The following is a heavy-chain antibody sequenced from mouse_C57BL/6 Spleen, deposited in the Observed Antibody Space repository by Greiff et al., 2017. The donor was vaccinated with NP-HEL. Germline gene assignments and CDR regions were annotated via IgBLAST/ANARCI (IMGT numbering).Heavy chain of an antibody. J-gene: IGHJ3*01. CDR3: TREGLTGFAY. Sequence: EVKVEESGEGLVKPGGSLKLSCAASGFTFSSYAMSWVRQTPEKRLEWVAYISSGGDYIYYADTVKGRFTISRDNARNTLYLQMSSLKSEDTAMYYCTREGLTGFAYWGQGTLVTVSA. CDR2: ISSGGDYI. D-gene: IGHD4-1*01. V-gene: IGHV5-9-1*02. CDR1: GFTFSSYA.